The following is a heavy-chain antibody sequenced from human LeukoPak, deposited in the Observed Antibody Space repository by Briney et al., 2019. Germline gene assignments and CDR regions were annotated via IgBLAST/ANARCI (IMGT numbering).Heavy chain of an antibody. Sequence: PSETLSLTCTVSGDSIGSYQWTWIRQPPGKGLEWIGYIYYSGTTDYNPSLKTRVTISVDTSKNQFSLKLSSVTAADTAVYFCARRDGVDGFDPWGQGTLVIVST. V-gene: IGHV4-59*08. CDR2: IYYSGTT. J-gene: IGHJ5*02. CDR1: GDSIGSYQ. CDR3: ARRDGVDGFDP. D-gene: IGHD3-3*01.